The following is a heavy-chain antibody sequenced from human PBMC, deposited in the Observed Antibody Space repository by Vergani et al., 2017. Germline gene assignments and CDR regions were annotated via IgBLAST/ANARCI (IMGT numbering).Heavy chain of an antibody. CDR2: INSVETKK. J-gene: IGHJ4*02. V-gene: IGHV3-7*03. Sequence: ELQLVESGGGLVQPGGSLRLSCSASGFTFSDYWLSWVRQAPGKGLEWVANINSVETKKFYVDSVEGRFTISRDNAKNMLFLQMNNLRPEDTAIYYCAXQYFVSGNYLFDYWGQGTLVTVSS. D-gene: IGHD3-10*01. CDR3: AXQYFVSGNYLFDY. CDR1: GFTFSDYW.